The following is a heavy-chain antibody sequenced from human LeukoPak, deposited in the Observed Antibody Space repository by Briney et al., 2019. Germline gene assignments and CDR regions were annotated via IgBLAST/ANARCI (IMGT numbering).Heavy chain of an antibody. D-gene: IGHD6-19*01. J-gene: IGHJ5*01. CDR1: GFTFSSYA. V-gene: IGHV3-30-3*01. CDR2: ISYDGSNK. CDR3: ARVVAVADNNWFDS. Sequence: GGSLRLSCAASGFTFSSYAMHWVRQAPGKGLEWVAVISYDGSNKYYADSVKGRFTISRDNSKNTLYLQMNSLRAEDTAVYYCARVVAVADNNWFDSWGQGTLVTVSS.